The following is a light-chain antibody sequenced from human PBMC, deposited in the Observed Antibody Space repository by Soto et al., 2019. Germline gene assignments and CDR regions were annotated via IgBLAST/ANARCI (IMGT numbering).Light chain of an antibody. CDR1: QSVSSSY. CDR2: GAS. V-gene: IGKV3-20*01. CDR3: QQYSSSRT. J-gene: IGKJ1*01. Sequence: EIVLTQSPGTLSLSPGERATLSCRASQSVSSSYLAWYQQKPGQAPRLLIYGASSRATGISDRFSGSGSGTDFTLTISRLEPEDFAVYYCQQYSSSRTFGQGTKVDIK.